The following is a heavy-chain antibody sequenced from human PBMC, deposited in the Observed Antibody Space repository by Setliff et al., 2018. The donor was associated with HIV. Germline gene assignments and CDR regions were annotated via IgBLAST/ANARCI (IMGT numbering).Heavy chain of an antibody. CDR1: GGTFKNDV. D-gene: IGHD4-17*01. CDR2: ITPVFGTA. J-gene: IGHJ6*03. CDR3: ARGSLLRRTVSNLSETVDYWDYYLDV. Sequence: GASVKVSCKASGGTFKNDVISWVRQAPGQGLEWMGGITPVFGTANYAQKFQGRVTIIADESTSTAYMEISNLRSEDTAVYYCARGSLLRRTVSNLSETVDYWDYYLDVWGKGTTVTVSS. V-gene: IGHV1-69*13.